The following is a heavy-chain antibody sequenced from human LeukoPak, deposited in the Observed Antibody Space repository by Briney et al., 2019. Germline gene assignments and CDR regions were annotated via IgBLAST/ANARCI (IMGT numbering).Heavy chain of an antibody. CDR3: ARYFDCLEYGWYFDL. CDR1: GFTVSDSY. Sequence: PGGSLRLSCAASGFTVSDSYINWVRQAPGKGLEWVSVIYAGGSIYHAESVEGRFTISRDISKNTVYLQMNNLRADDTAVYYCARYFDCLEYGWYFDLWGRGTLVTVSS. V-gene: IGHV3-53*01. D-gene: IGHD3-9*01. J-gene: IGHJ2*01. CDR2: IYAGGSI.